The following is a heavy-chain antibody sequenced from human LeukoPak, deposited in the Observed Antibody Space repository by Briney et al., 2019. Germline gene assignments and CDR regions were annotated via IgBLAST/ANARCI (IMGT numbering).Heavy chain of an antibody. J-gene: IGHJ6*03. Sequence: PSETLSLTCTVSGGSISSYYWSWIRQPPGKGLEWIGSIHFIATTYYNPSLKSRITIPVETAKTQSSFMLNSVMAAATAVDSCARIKKGDCRDVWGKGTTVTVSS. CDR2: IHFIATT. CDR1: GGSISSYY. CDR3: ARIKKGDCRDV. D-gene: IGHD3-16*01. V-gene: IGHV4-59*12.